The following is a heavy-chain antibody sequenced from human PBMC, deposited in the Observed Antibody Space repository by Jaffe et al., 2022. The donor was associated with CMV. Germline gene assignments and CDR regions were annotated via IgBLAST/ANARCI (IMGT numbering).Heavy chain of an antibody. V-gene: IGHV1-24*01. Sequence: QVQLVQSGAEVKKPGASVKVSCKVSGYTLTELSMHWVRQAPGKGLEWMGGFDPEDGETIYAQKFQGRVTMTEDTSTDTAYMELSSLRSEDTAVYYCATGYYGSGSYYNSQLNWFDPWGQGTLVTVSS. CDR1: GYTLTELS. CDR2: FDPEDGET. D-gene: IGHD3-10*01. J-gene: IGHJ5*02. CDR3: ATGYYGSGSYYNSQLNWFDP.